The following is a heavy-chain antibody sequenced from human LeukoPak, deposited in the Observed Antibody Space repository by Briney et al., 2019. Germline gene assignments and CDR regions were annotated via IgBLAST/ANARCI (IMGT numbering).Heavy chain of an antibody. CDR1: GFTFSSYE. J-gene: IGHJ4*02. CDR3: ARRVGATGFEY. D-gene: IGHD1-26*01. CDR2: ITSCGGGI. Sequence: GGSLRLSCAASGFTFSSYEMSWVRQAPGKGLEWVSYITSCGGGIDYADSVKGRFTISRDNARNSLYLQMNSLRVEDTAIYYCARRVGATGFEYWGQGTLVTVSS. V-gene: IGHV3-48*03.